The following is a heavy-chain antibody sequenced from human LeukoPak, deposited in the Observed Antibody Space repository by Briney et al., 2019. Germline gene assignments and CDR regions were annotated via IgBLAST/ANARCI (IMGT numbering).Heavy chain of an antibody. J-gene: IGHJ4*02. CDR1: GFTFNSYA. V-gene: IGHV3-30-3*01. CDR2: MSYDGSNK. CDR3: ARPIYCTTTSCSYGLDH. Sequence: GGSLRLSCAVSGFTFNSYAMHWVRQAPGKGLEWVAVMSYDGSNKYYADSVKGRFTVSRDNSKNTLYLQMNSLRDEDTAVYYCARPIYCTTTSCSYGLDHWGQGTLVTVSS. D-gene: IGHD2-2*01.